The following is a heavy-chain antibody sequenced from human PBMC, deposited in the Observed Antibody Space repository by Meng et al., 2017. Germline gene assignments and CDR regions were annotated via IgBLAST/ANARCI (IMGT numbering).Heavy chain of an antibody. CDR2: INAGNGNT. D-gene: IGHD1-1*01. Sequence: ASVKVSCKASGYTFTSYAMHWVRQAPGQRLEWMGWINAGNGNTKYSQKFQGRVTITRDTSASTAYMELSSLRSEDTAVYYCASENMRGTRGGPLDYWGQGNRVTVDS. V-gene: IGHV1-3*01. CDR3: ASENMRGTRGGPLDY. J-gene: IGHJ4*02. CDR1: GYTFTSYA.